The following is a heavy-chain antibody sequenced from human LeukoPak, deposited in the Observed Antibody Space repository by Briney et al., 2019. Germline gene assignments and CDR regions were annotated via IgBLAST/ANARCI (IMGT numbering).Heavy chain of an antibody. CDR3: ARGTASFDY. V-gene: IGHV4-59*02. CDR2: IYYNGRP. CDR1: GHPVRAKY. Sequence: SDTLSLTCTVSGHPVRAKYWNWIRQPPGKGLEWVAFIYYNGRPKYNPSLQSRVSISIDTSTNQFSLRLTSVTAADTAIYYCARGTASFDYWGPGTPVTVSS. J-gene: IGHJ4*02.